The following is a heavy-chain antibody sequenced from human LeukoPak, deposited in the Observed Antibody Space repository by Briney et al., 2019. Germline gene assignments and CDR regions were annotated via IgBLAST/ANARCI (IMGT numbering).Heavy chain of an antibody. CDR3: AKDGHCPDSICPTNIAVAGYVDS. Sequence: GGSLRLSCAASGFTFSIYTMNWVRQAPGKGLEWGSIINYNGRNTYYADSVKGRFTIPRDNSKNMVYLQMNPLRAEDTAIYYCAKDGHCPDSICPTNIAVAGYVDSWGQGTLVTVSS. D-gene: IGHD6-19*01. V-gene: IGHV3-23*01. CDR1: GFTFSIYT. CDR2: INYNGRNT. J-gene: IGHJ4*02.